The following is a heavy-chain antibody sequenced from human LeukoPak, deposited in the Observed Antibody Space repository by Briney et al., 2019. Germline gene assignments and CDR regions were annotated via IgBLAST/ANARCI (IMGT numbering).Heavy chain of an antibody. J-gene: IGHJ4*02. Sequence: GRFTISRDDSKSIAYLQMNSLKTEDTAVYYCTKSGAAAGGDYFDYWGQGTLVTVSS. V-gene: IGHV3-49*02. CDR3: TKSGAAAGGDYFDY. D-gene: IGHD6-13*01.